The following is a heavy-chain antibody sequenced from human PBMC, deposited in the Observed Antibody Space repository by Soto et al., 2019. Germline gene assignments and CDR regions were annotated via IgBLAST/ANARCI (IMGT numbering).Heavy chain of an antibody. CDR3: ASYPGGEVVQGFFDY. Sequence: QVQLVQSGAEVQKPGSSVKVSCKASGGTFSSYAISWVRQAPGQGLEWMGGIIPIFGTANYAQKFQGRVTITADESTSTASMELSSLRSEDTAVYYCASYPGGEVVQGFFDYWGQGTLVTVSS. V-gene: IGHV1-69*01. J-gene: IGHJ4*02. CDR1: GGTFSSYA. CDR2: IIPIFGTA. D-gene: IGHD3-10*01.